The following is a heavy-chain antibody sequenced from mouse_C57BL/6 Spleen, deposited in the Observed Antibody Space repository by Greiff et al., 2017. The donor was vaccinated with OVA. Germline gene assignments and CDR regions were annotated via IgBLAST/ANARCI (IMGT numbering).Heavy chain of an antibody. CDR3: AREMEDDYQYYYAMDY. D-gene: IGHD2-4*01. CDR1: GYTFTDYN. Sequence: EVQLQQSGPELVKPGASVKMSCKASGYTFTDYNMHWVKQSHGKSLEWIGYINPNNGGTSYNQKFKGKATLTVNKSSSTAYMELRSLTSEDSAVYYCAREMEDDYQYYYAMDYWGQGTSVTVSS. J-gene: IGHJ4*01. V-gene: IGHV1-22*01. CDR2: INPNNGGT.